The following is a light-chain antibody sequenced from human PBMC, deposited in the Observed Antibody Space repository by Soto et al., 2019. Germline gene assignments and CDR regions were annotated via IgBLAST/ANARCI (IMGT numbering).Light chain of an antibody. CDR2: DVS. CDR1: SSDVGAYNY. V-gene: IGLV2-14*01. CDR3: SSHASSTVV. J-gene: IGLJ2*01. Sequence: QSALTQPASVSGSPGQSITISCTGASSDVGAYNYVSWYQQHPGKAPKLIIHDVSNRPSGVSNRFSASKSGNTASLTISGIQAEDEVDYYCSSHASSTVVFGGGTKLTVL.